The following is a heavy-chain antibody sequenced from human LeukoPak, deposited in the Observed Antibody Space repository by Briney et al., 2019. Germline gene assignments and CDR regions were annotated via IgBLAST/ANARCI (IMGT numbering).Heavy chain of an antibody. V-gene: IGHV3-7*01. CDR3: ARIHSGTYYMGFDY. CDR1: GFTFSSYW. J-gene: IGHJ4*02. D-gene: IGHD1-26*01. CDR2: IKQDESEK. Sequence: GGSLRLSCAASGFTFSSYWMSWVRQAPGKGLEWVANIKQDESEKYYVHSVKGRFTISKDNAKNSLYLQMNSLRAEDTAVYYCARIHSGTYYMGFDYWGQGTLVTVSS.